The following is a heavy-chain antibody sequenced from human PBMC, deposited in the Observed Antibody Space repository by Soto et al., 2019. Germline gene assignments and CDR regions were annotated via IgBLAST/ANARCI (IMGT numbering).Heavy chain of an antibody. D-gene: IGHD3-22*01. CDR3: AKDRYLDHDSRGYLFDN. Sequence: EVQLLESGGDLIQPGGSLRLSCAASGFTFNIYAMAWFRQAPGKGLEWVSAIRRYGDFTYYADSVEGRFTISRDNSKNTLYLQMNSLRAEDTALYYCAKDRYLDHDSRGYLFDNWGQGTLVTVSS. V-gene: IGHV3-23*01. CDR1: GFTFNIYA. CDR2: IRRYGDFT. J-gene: IGHJ4*02.